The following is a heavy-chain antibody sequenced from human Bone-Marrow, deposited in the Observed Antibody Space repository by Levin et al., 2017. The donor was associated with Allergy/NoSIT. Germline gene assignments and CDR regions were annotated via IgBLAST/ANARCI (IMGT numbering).Heavy chain of an antibody. J-gene: IGHJ6*02. D-gene: IGHD6-19*01. CDR1: GFTFSDYE. CDR3: ARDPVADGMDV. CDR2: IGIRGANV. V-gene: IGHV3-48*03. Sequence: LSLTCEASGFTFSDYEMHWVRQSPGKGLEWLSFIGIRGANVQYADSVKGRFTVSRDDAKKSLYLQMNSLKVDDTAVYHCARDPVADGMDVWGQGTTVTVSS.